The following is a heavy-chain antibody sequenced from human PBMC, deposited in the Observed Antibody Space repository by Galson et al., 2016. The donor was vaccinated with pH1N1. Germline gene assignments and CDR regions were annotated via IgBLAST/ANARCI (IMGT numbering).Heavy chain of an antibody. CDR2: ISSGGTYA. Sequence: SLRLSCAASGFTFSDYYMTWLRRAPGKGLEWVSQISSGGTYANYEDSVKGRFTISRHNAKNSVFLQMNSLRVDDTAVYYCARDLVRGAAFDIWGQGTTVIVSS. V-gene: IGHV3-11*05. CDR3: ARDLVRGAAFDI. J-gene: IGHJ3*02. CDR1: GFTFSDYY. D-gene: IGHD3-10*01.